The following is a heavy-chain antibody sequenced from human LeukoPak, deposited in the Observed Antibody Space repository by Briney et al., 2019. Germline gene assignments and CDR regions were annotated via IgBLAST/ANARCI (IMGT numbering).Heavy chain of an antibody. Sequence: GGSLRLSCAASGFTFSYYGINWVRQAPGKGLEWVSFISTTSSYIYYADSVKGRFTISRGNAKNSVYLQMNSLRVEDTAVYYCARDSSGWHDRWDYWGQGTLVTVSS. V-gene: IGHV3-21*01. D-gene: IGHD6-19*01. CDR2: ISTTSSYI. J-gene: IGHJ4*02. CDR3: ARDSSGWHDRWDY. CDR1: GFTFSYYG.